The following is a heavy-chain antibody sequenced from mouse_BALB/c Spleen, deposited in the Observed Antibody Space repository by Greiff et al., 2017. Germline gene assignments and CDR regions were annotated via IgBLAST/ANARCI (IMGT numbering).Heavy chain of an antibody. CDR1: GYSITSGYY. V-gene: IGHV3-6*02. CDR3: ARDDYGSDY. Sequence: EVQLQQSGPGLVKPSQSLSLTRSVTGYSITSGYYWNWIRQFPGNKLEWMGYISYDGSNNYNPSLKNRISITRDTSKNQFFLKLNSVTTEDTATYYCARDDYGSDYWGQGTTLTVSS. CDR2: ISYDGSN. J-gene: IGHJ2*01. D-gene: IGHD2-2*01.